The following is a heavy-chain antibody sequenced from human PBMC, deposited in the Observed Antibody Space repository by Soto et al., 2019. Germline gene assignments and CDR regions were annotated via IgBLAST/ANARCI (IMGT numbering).Heavy chain of an antibody. CDR3: AREGWPLLQTGMDV. V-gene: IGHV3-48*02. D-gene: IGHD2-15*01. Sequence: GGSLRLSCAASGFTFRSYSMNWVRQAPGKGLEWVSYISSSNRNINYADSVKGRFIISRDNAKNSLYLQMHSLRDEDTAVYYCAREGWPLLQTGMDVWGQGTTVTVSS. CDR2: ISSSNRNI. J-gene: IGHJ6*02. CDR1: GFTFRSYS.